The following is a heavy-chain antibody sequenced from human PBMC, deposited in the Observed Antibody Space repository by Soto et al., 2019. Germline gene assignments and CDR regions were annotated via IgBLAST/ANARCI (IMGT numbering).Heavy chain of an antibody. CDR2: IIPIFGTA. Sequence: SVKVSCKASGGTFSSYAISWVRQAPGQGLEWMGGIIPIFGTANYAQKFQGRVTITADESTSTAYMELSSLRSEDTAVYYCARAVYDSSGYFPDEYFQHWGQGTLVTVSS. J-gene: IGHJ1*01. V-gene: IGHV1-69*13. CDR3: ARAVYDSSGYFPDEYFQH. CDR1: GGTFSSYA. D-gene: IGHD3-22*01.